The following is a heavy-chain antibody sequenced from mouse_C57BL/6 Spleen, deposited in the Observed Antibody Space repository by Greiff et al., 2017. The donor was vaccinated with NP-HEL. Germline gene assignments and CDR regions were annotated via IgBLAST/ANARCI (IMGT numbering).Heavy chain of an antibody. CDR1: GYTFTDYY. D-gene: IGHD1-1*01. J-gene: IGHJ2*01. Sequence: EVQLQQSGPELVKPGASVKISCKASGYTFTDYYMNWVKQSHGKSLEWIGDINPNNGGTSYNQKFKGKATLTVDKSSSTAYMELRSLTSEDSAVYYCARSPFITTVVAYYFDYWGQGTTLTVSS. CDR3: ARSPFITTVVAYYFDY. CDR2: INPNNGGT. V-gene: IGHV1-26*01.